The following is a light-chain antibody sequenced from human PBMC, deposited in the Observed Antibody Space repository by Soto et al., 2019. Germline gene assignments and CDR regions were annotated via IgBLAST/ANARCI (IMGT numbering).Light chain of an antibody. Sequence: SYQLTQPPSVSVSPGQTASIPCSGDKLGDRYASWYQQRPGQPPVLVMFQDDRRPSGIPDRFSGSTSGNTATLTISGTDPVDEADYYGQAWEGSSVLFGGGTKLTVL. CDR3: QAWEGSSVL. J-gene: IGLJ2*01. CDR1: KLGDRY. CDR2: QDD. V-gene: IGLV3-1*01.